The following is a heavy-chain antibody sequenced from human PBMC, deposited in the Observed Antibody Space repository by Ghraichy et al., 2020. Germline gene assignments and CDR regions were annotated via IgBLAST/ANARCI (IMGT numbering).Heavy chain of an antibody. D-gene: IGHD6-6*01. CDR3: ARGVRAARPTYYYYYIDV. V-gene: IGHV4-59*01. J-gene: IGHJ6*03. CDR1: GGSISSYY. Sequence: SETLSLTCTVSGGSISSYYWSWIRQPPGKGLEWIGYIYYSGSTNYNPSLKSRVTISVDTSKNQFSLKLSSVTAADTAVYYCARGVRAARPTYYYYYIDVWGKGTTVTVSS. CDR2: IYYSGST.